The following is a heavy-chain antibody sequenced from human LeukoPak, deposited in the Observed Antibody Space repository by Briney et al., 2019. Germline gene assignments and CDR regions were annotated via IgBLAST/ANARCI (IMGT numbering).Heavy chain of an antibody. CDR3: ARGATTYGWFDP. J-gene: IGHJ5*02. V-gene: IGHV4-39*07. Sequence: SETLSLTCTVSGGSISSSSYYWGWIRQPPGKGLEWIGSIYYSGSTYYSPSLKSRVTISVDTSKNQFSLQLSSVTAADTAVYYCARGATTYGWFDPWGQGTLVTVSS. D-gene: IGHD1-26*01. CDR2: IYYSGST. CDR1: GGSISSSSYY.